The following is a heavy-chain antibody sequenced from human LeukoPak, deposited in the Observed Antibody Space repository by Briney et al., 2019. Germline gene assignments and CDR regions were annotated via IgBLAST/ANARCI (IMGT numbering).Heavy chain of an antibody. CDR3: ARDDHTFSSN. V-gene: IGHV3-7*05. CDR2: IKQDGSEK. J-gene: IGHJ4*02. Sequence: AGGSLRLSCAASGFTFRSYWMSWVRQAPGKGLEWVANIKQDGSEKYYVDSVKGRFTISRDNAKNSLYLQMNSLRAEDTAMYYCARDDHTFSSNWGQGTLVTVSS. CDR1: GFTFRSYW. D-gene: IGHD3-3*02.